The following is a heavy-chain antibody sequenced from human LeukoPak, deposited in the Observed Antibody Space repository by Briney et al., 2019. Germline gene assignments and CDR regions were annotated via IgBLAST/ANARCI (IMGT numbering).Heavy chain of an antibody. CDR2: INTNGRDT. J-gene: IGHJ3*02. CDR1: GFXLSSYW. V-gene: IGHV3-74*01. Sequence: GGSLRLSCAASGFXLSSYWMHWVRQAPGKGLVWVSRINTNGRDTHYAESVKGRFTISRDNAKNTLYLQMNSLRAEDTAVYYCARPQNPEIYGYGGFDIWGQGTMVTVSS. D-gene: IGHD5-18*01. CDR3: ARPQNPEIYGYGGFDI.